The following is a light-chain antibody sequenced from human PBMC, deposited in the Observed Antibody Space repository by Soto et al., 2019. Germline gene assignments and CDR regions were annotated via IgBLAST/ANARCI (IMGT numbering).Light chain of an antibody. CDR2: DVS. V-gene: IGLV2-11*01. CDR1: SSDVGGYNF. J-gene: IGLJ1*01. Sequence: QSVLTQPRSVSGSPGQSVTISCTGTSSDVGGYNFVSWYQQYPGKAPKLMIYDVSKRPSGVPDRFSGSKSGNTASLTISGLQAPDEADYYCCSYAGSYTYVFGSGTKITVL. CDR3: CSYAGSYTYV.